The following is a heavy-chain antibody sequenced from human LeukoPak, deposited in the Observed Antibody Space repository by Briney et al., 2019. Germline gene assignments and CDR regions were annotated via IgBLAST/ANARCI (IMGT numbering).Heavy chain of an antibody. D-gene: IGHD3-22*01. CDR3: ARSQRTYYYDSSGYYYSY. CDR1: GGSISSSSYY. J-gene: IGHJ4*02. V-gene: IGHV4-39*01. Sequence: SETLSLTCTVSGGSISSSSYYWGWIRQPPGKGLEWIGSIYYSGSTYYNPSLKSRVTISVDTSKNQFSLKLSSVTAADTAVYYCARSQRTYYYDSSGYYYSYWGQGTLVTVSS. CDR2: IYYSGST.